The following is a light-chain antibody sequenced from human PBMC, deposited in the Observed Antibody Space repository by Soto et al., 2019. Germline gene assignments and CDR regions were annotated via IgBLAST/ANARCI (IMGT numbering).Light chain of an antibody. CDR2: KSS. Sequence: DIQMTQSPSTLSASVGDRVTITCRASQSISSWLAWYQQKPGKDPKLLIYKSSTLQSGVPSRFSGSGSGTEFTLAISSLQPDDSATYYCKQYNDNWTFGQGNKVEIK. J-gene: IGKJ1*01. CDR3: KQYNDNWT. CDR1: QSISSW. V-gene: IGKV1-5*03.